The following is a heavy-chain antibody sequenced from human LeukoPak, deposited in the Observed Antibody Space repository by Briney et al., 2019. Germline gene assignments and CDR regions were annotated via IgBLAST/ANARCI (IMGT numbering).Heavy chain of an antibody. J-gene: IGHJ4*02. CDR3: TGDFNHLDQ. CDR2: IKPDGSDQ. Sequence: GGSLRLSCEASGFTFSLYWMTWVRQAPGKGLEWVANIKPDGSDQYYLDSVKGRFTISRDNAKNSLYLQMNSLRVEDTAVYYCTGDFNHLDQWGQGTRVTVSS. CDR1: GFTFSLYW. V-gene: IGHV3-7*01.